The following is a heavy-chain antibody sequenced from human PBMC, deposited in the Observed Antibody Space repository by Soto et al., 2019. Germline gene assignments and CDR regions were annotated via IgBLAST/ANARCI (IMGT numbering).Heavy chain of an antibody. Sequence: GSVKVSCKASGYTFTSYYMHWVRQAPGQGLEWMGIINPSGGSTSYAQKFQGRVTMTRDTSTSTVYMELSSLRSEDTAVYYCASKALGYCSGGSCSRDYYYMDVWGKGTTVTVSS. CDR2: INPSGGST. CDR1: GYTFTSYY. V-gene: IGHV1-46*03. D-gene: IGHD2-15*01. CDR3: ASKALGYCSGGSCSRDYYYMDV. J-gene: IGHJ6*03.